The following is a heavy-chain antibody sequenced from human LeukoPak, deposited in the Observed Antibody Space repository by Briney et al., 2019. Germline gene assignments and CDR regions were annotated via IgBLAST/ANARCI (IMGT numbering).Heavy chain of an antibody. Sequence: PGGSLRLSCAASGFTFSSYAMSWVRQAPGKGLEWVSAISDGGDGPYYADSVKGRFTLSRDNSKTTLYLQMNSLRAEDTALYYCAKGGRITMVRGVHWYFDYWGQGTLVTVSS. D-gene: IGHD3-10*01. CDR3: AKGGRITMVRGVHWYFDY. CDR2: ISDGGDGP. V-gene: IGHV3-23*01. J-gene: IGHJ4*02. CDR1: GFTFSSYA.